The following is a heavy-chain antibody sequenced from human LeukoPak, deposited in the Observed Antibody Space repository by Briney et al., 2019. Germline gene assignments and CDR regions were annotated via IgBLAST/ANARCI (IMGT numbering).Heavy chain of an antibody. CDR2: IWYDGNNK. J-gene: IGHJ4*02. CDR1: GFTFSRYA. D-gene: IGHD3-22*01. CDR3: ARDYYDSSGAYYEGGPPTAPPDY. V-gene: IGHV3-33*01. Sequence: PGRSLRLSCAASGFTFSRYAMHWVRQAPGKGLEWVTLIWYDGNNKYYADPVKGRFTISRDNSKNTLYLQMNSLRAEDTAVYYCARDYYDSSGAYYEGGPPTAPPDYWGQGTLVTVSS.